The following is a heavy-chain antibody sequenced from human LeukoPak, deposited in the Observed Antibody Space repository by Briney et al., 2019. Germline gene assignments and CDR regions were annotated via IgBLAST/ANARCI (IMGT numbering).Heavy chain of an antibody. J-gene: IGHJ4*02. CDR2: ISTSGST. CDR1: GGSISSYY. Sequence: SETLSLTCTVSGGSISSYYWSWIRQPAGRGLEWIGRISTSGSTNYNPSLKSRVTMSVDTSKNQFSLKLSSVTAADTAVYYSARVNEKTDCSGGSCYYFDYWGQGTLVTVSS. CDR3: ARVNEKTDCSGGSCYYFDY. D-gene: IGHD2-15*01. V-gene: IGHV4-4*07.